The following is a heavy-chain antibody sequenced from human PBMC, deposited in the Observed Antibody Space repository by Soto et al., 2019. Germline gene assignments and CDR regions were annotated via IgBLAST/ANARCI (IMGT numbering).Heavy chain of an antibody. V-gene: IGHV3-23*01. J-gene: IGHJ6*02. CDR1: GFTFSSYA. Sequence: GGSLRLSCAASGFTFSSYAMSWVRQAPGKGLEWVSAISGSGGNKYYADSVKGRFTISRDNSKNTLYLQMNSLRAEDTAVYYCAKGLTGAPYYGMDVWGQGTTVTVSS. CDR2: ISGSGGNK. CDR3: AKGLTGAPYYGMDV. D-gene: IGHD7-27*01.